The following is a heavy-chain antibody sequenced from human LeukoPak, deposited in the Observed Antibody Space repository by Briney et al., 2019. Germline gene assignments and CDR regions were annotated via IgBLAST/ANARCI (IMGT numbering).Heavy chain of an antibody. V-gene: IGHV3-9*01. D-gene: IGHD6-13*01. CDR2: ISWNSGSM. CDR3: AKDSGTSSWYWFDP. CDR1: GFTFDDYA. J-gene: IGHJ5*02. Sequence: GGSLRLSCAASGFTFDDYAMHWVRQAPGKGLEWVSGISWNSGSMGYADSVKGRFTISRDNAKNSLYLQMNSLRAEDTALYYCAKDSGTSSWYWFDPWGQGTLVTVSS.